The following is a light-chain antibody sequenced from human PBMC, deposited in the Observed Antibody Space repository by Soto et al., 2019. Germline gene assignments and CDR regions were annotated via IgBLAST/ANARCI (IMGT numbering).Light chain of an antibody. CDR3: QSYDSTLSARYV. V-gene: IGLV1-40*01. CDR2: GNI. Sequence: QSVLTQPPSVSGAPGQRVTISCTGSSSNIGAGYDVHWYQQRPGTAPKLLILGNINRPSGVPDRFSGSKSGTSASLAITGLQAEDEGDYYCQSYDSTLSARYVFGNGTKVTVL. CDR1: SSNIGAGYD. J-gene: IGLJ1*01.